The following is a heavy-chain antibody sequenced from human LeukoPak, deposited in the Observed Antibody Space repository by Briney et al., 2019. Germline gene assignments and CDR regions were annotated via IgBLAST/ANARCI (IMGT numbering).Heavy chain of an antibody. CDR3: ARGITIFGVVPSDAFDI. CDR2: ISAYNGNT. D-gene: IGHD3-3*01. J-gene: IGHJ3*02. CDR1: GYTFTSYG. Sequence: ASVKVSCKASGYTFTSYGISWVRQAPGQGLEWMGWISAYNGNTNYAQKLQGRVTMTTDTSTSTAYMELRSLRSDDTAVYYCARGITIFGVVPSDAFDIWGQGTMVTVSS. V-gene: IGHV1-18*01.